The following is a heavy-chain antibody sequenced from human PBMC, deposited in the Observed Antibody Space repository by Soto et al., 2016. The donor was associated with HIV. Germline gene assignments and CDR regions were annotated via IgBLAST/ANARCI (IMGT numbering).Heavy chain of an antibody. J-gene: IGHJ4*02. CDR2: IWSHGRRQ. CDR3: VRDGYVTTGSWTT. CDR1: GFTFSDYG. Sequence: VQLVESGGGVVQPGRSLRLSCAASGFTFSDYGMHWVRQSPGKGLEWVAVIWSHGRRQYYADSVKGRFTISRDNSKNTLYLQMNSLRAEDTSVYHCVRDGYVTTGSWTTWGPGTLVTVSS. V-gene: IGHV3-33*01. D-gene: IGHD4-17*01.